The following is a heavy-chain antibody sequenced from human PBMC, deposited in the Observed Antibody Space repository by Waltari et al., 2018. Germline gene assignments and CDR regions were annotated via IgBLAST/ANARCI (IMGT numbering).Heavy chain of an antibody. Sequence: QVQLQESGPGLVKPSETLSLTCTVSGGSISSYYWSWIRQPPGKGLEWIGYIYYSGSTNYNPALKSRVTISVDTSKNQFSLKLSSVTAADTVVYYCARAKRTTVTTRGYYFDYWGQGTLVTVSS. D-gene: IGHD4-17*01. J-gene: IGHJ4*02. CDR2: IYYSGST. CDR3: ARAKRTTVTTRGYYFDY. CDR1: GGSISSYY. V-gene: IGHV4-59*01.